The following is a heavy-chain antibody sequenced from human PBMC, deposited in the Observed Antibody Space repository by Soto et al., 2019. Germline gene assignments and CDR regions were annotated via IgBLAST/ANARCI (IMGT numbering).Heavy chain of an antibody. V-gene: IGHV3-66*01. CDR1: GFAVSSNY. J-gene: IGHJ6*03. Sequence: EVQLVESGGGVVQPGGSLRLSCAASGFAVSSNYMSWVRQPPGREPEWVALFNNVGSIYYSESVKGRFTISRDSSKNTLDLQLNSLRAEDTAVYYCVRDDVYCGGGRCFGVPMDVWGKGTTVTVSS. CDR3: VRDDVYCGGGRCFGVPMDV. CDR2: FNNVGSI. D-gene: IGHD2-15*01.